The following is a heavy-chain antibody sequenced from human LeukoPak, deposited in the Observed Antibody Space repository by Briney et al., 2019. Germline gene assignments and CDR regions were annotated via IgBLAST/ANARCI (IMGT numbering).Heavy chain of an antibody. CDR2: ISYDGGTQ. CDR1: GLTFRSYG. CDR3: AKGDCSSGTCSPFDY. V-gene: IGHV3-30*18. D-gene: IGHD2-15*01. Sequence: GGSLRLSCAASGLTFRSYGMHWVRQAPGKGLEWVAVISYDGGTQYYADSVKGRFTISRDNSKNTLYLQMNSLRPADTAVYYCAKGDCSSGTCSPFDYWGQGTLVTVSS. J-gene: IGHJ4*02.